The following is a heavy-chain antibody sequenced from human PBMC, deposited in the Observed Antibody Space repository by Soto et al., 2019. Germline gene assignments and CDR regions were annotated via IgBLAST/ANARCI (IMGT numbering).Heavy chain of an antibody. D-gene: IGHD2-2*01. J-gene: IGHJ6*02. CDR3: ARERTPGYCSSISCYYYHGMDV. CDR1: GYTFTSYY. Sequence: ASVKVSCKASGYTFTSYYMHWVRQAPGQGLEWMGIINPSGGSTSYAQKFQGRVTMTRDTSTSTVYMELSSLRSEDTAVYYCARERTPGYCSSISCYYYHGMDVWGQGTTVTVSS. CDR2: INPSGGST. V-gene: IGHV1-46*01.